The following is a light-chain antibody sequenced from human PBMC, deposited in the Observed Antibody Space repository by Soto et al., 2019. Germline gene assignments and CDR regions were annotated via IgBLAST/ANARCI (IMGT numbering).Light chain of an antibody. CDR1: SSDIGAYIY. CDR3: SSYAGRNHFV. Sequence: QSVLTQPPSASGSPGQSVTSSCTGTSSDIGAYIYVSWYQQHPGKAPKLMISEVSRRPSGVPERCSGSKSGTTASLTVSGLQADDEAHYYCSSYAGRNHFVFGTGTKLTVL. J-gene: IGLJ1*01. V-gene: IGLV2-8*01. CDR2: EVS.